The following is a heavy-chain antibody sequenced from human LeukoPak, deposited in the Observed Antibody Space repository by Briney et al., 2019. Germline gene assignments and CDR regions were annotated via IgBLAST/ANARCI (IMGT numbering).Heavy chain of an antibody. CDR3: AKRYSGPSGLYNFDY. J-gene: IGHJ4*02. CDR1: GFTFSSYA. Sequence: PGGSLRISCAASGFTFSSYAMTWVRQPPGNGLEGVSSITGSAANTYYADSVKGRFTISRDNSKNTLYLQMNSLRAEDTAVYYCAKRYSGPSGLYNFDYWGQGTLVTVSS. CDR2: ITGSAANT. V-gene: IGHV3-23*01. D-gene: IGHD1-26*01.